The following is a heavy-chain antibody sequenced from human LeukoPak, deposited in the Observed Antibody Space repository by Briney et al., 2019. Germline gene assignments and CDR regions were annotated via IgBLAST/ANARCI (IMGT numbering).Heavy chain of an antibody. CDR1: GYTFTSYG. Sequence: ASVKVSSKASGYTFTSYGISWVRQAPGQGLEWMGWISAYNGNTNYAQKLQGRVTMTTDTSTSTAYMELRSLRSDDTAVYYCARVDYYDSSGYYWFDGFDYWGQGTLVTVSS. CDR2: ISAYNGNT. D-gene: IGHD3-22*01. J-gene: IGHJ4*02. CDR3: ARVDYYDSSGYYWFDGFDY. V-gene: IGHV1-18*01.